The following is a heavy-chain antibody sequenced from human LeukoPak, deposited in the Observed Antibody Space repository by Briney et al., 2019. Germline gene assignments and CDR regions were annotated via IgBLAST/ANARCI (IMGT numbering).Heavy chain of an antibody. CDR3: ARDRIVGASDAFDI. J-gene: IGHJ3*02. D-gene: IGHD1-26*01. CDR2: ISYDGSNK. Sequence: GGSLRLSCAASGFTFSSYAMHWVRQAPGKGLEWVAVISYDGSNKYYADSVKGRFTISRDNSKNTLYLQMNSLRAEDTAVYYCARDRIVGASDAFDIWGQGIMVTVSS. CDR1: GFTFSSYA. V-gene: IGHV3-30-3*01.